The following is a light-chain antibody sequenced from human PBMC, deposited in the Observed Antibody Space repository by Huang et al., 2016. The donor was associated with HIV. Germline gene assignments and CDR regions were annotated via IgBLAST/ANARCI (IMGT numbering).Light chain of an antibody. CDR3: QQYYSTPPIT. CDR1: QGISNS. J-gene: IGKJ5*01. CDR2: AAS. V-gene: IGKV1-NL1*01. Sequence: DIQMTQSPSSLSASVGDRVTITCRASQGISNSLAWYQQKPGKAPKLLLYAASTVKSGVPSRFSGSGSGTDYTLTISSLQPEDFATYYCQQYYSTPPITFGRGTRLEIK.